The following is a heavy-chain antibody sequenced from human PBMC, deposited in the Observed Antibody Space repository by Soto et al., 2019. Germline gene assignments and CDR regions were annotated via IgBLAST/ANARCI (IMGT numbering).Heavy chain of an antibody. V-gene: IGHV1-18*01. D-gene: IGHD6-13*01. Sequence: ASVKVSCKASGYTFTSYGISWVRQAPGQGLEWMGWISAYNGNTNYAQKLQGRVTMTTDTSTSTAYMELRSLRSEDTAVYYCARGIAAAGPLYYYYGMDVWGQGTTVTVSS. CDR3: ARGIAAAGPLYYYYGMDV. J-gene: IGHJ6*02. CDR2: ISAYNGNT. CDR1: GYTFTSYG.